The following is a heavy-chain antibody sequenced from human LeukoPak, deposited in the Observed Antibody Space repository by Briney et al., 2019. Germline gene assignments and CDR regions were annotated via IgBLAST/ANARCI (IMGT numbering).Heavy chain of an antibody. CDR1: GYTFTGCY. Sequence: ASVKVSCKASGYTFTGCYMHWVRQAPGQGLEWMGWINPNSGGTNYAQKFQGRVTMTRDTSISTAYMELSRLRSDDTAVYYCAREGDTGDTASPDAFDIWGQGTMVTVSS. CDR2: INPNSGGT. CDR3: AREGDTGDTASPDAFDI. D-gene: IGHD5-18*01. J-gene: IGHJ3*02. V-gene: IGHV1-2*02.